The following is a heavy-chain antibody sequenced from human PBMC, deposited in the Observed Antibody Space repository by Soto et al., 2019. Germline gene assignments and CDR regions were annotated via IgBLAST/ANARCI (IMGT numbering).Heavy chain of an antibody. D-gene: IGHD2-2*01. CDR3: ARGYCSSTSCYGTDYYDSSGYYYFDY. CDR1: GGTFSSYA. Sequence: QVQLVQSGAEVKKPGSSVKVSCKASGGTFSSYAISWVRQAPGQGLEWMGGIIPIFGTANYAQKFQGRVTITGDESTSPAYMELSSLRSEDTAVYYCARGYCSSTSCYGTDYYDSSGYYYFDYWGQGTLVTVSS. J-gene: IGHJ4*02. V-gene: IGHV1-69*01. CDR2: IIPIFGTA.